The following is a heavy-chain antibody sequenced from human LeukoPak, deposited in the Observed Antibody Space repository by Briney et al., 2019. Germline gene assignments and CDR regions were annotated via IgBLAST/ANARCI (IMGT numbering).Heavy chain of an antibody. CDR1: GFTFSSYE. J-gene: IGHJ4*02. Sequence: PAGSLSLSCAASGFTFSSYELNWVRQAPGKGLEWVSYISSSGTTIYYADTVKGRFTIARDNAKNTLYLHMNSLRAEDTAVYYCARKYTAVADLGYWGQGTLITVSS. V-gene: IGHV3-48*03. D-gene: IGHD6-19*01. CDR2: ISSSGTTI. CDR3: ARKYTAVADLGY.